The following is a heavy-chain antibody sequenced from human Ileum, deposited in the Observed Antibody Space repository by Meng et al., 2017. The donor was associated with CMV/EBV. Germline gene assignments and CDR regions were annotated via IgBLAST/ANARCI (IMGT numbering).Heavy chain of an antibody. CDR2: ISHDVNNI. Sequence: GGSLRLSCAASGFIFSNFAMHWVRQAPGKGLEWLVVISHDVNNIFHADSMKGRFNISRDNSNNTVHFQISSLRPEDKATYYCARGRHCNNLYWVFRYGLDVWGQGTTVTVSS. CDR3: ARGRHCNNLYWVFRYGLDV. D-gene: IGHD2/OR15-2a*01. CDR1: GFIFSNFA. J-gene: IGHJ6*02. V-gene: IGHV3-30*14.